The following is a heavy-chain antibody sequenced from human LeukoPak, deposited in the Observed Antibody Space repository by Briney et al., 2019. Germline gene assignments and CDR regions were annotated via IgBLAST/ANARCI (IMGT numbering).Heavy chain of an antibody. CDR1: GFTSSSYA. J-gene: IGHJ6*02. Sequence: GRSLRLSCAASGFTSSSYAMHWVRQAPGKGLEWVAVISYDGTNKYYADSVKGRFTISRDNSKVTLYLQMNSLRAEDTAVYYCAKERADYGDYEYGMDVWGQGTTVTVSS. D-gene: IGHD4-17*01. CDR3: AKERADYGDYEYGMDV. CDR2: ISYDGTNK. V-gene: IGHV3-30*04.